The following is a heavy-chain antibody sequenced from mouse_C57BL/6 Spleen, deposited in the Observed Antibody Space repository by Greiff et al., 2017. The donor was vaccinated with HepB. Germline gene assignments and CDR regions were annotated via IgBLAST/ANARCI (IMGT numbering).Heavy chain of an antibody. CDR3: ARPHGSSYLAWFAY. Sequence: QVQLKQPGTELVKPGASVKLSCKASGYTFTSYWMHWVKQRPGQGLEWIGNINPSNGGTNYNEKFKSKATLTVDKSSSTAYMQLSSLTSEDSAVYYGARPHGSSYLAWFAYWGQGTLVTVSA. D-gene: IGHD1-1*01. CDR1: GYTFTSYW. J-gene: IGHJ3*01. CDR2: INPSNGGT. V-gene: IGHV1-53*01.